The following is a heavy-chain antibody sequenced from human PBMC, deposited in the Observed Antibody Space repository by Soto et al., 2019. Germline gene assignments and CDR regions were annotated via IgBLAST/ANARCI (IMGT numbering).Heavy chain of an antibody. CDR2: ISGSGGST. CDR1: GFTFSSYA. CDR3: AKGQYCSSTSCYVNWFDP. D-gene: IGHD2-2*01. V-gene: IGHV3-23*01. J-gene: IGHJ5*02. Sequence: EVQLLESGGGLVQPGGSLRLSCAASGFTFSSYAMSWVRQAPGKGLEWVSTISGSGGSTYYADSVKGRFTISRDNSKKTLYLQMNSLRAEDTAVYYCAKGQYCSSTSCYVNWFDPWGQGTLVTVSS.